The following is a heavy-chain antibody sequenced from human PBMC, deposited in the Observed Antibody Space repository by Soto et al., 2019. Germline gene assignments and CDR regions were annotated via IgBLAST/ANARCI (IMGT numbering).Heavy chain of an antibody. V-gene: IGHV4-59*12. J-gene: IGHJ4*02. CDR1: GGSISSYY. Sequence: SETLSLTCTVSGGSISSYYWSWIRQPPGKGLEWIGYIYYNGNTNYNPSLKSRVTISVDTSKNQFSLKLSSVTAADTAVYYCARAPHPSGYYGSGSYEFDYWGQGTLVTVSS. D-gene: IGHD3-10*01. CDR3: ARAPHPSGYYGSGSYEFDY. CDR2: IYYNGNT.